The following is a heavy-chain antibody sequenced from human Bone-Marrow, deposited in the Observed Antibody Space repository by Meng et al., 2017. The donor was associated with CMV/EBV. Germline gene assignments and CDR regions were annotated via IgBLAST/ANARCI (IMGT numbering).Heavy chain of an antibody. Sequence: GESLKISCAASGFTFSSYSMNWVRQAPGKGLEWVSVIYSGGSSTYYADSVKGRFTISRDNSKNTLYLQMNSLRAEDTAVYYCAKRTGGYFDYWGQGTLVTASS. CDR1: GFTFSSYS. V-gene: IGHV3-23*03. CDR3: AKRTGGYFDY. D-gene: IGHD7-27*01. J-gene: IGHJ4*02. CDR2: IYSGGSST.